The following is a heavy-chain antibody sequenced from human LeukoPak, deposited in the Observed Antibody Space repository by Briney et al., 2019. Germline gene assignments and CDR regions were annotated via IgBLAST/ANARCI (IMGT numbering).Heavy chain of an antibody. V-gene: IGHV3-7*01. Sequence: PGGSLRLSCAASGFTFSSYWMSWVRQAPGKGLEWVANIKQDGSEKYYVDSVKGRFTISRDNAKNSLYLQMNSLRAEDTAVYYCARVPGIYLSWFDPWGQGTLVTVSS. CDR1: GFTFSSYW. D-gene: IGHD5-12*01. J-gene: IGHJ5*02. CDR2: IKQDGSEK. CDR3: ARVPGIYLSWFDP.